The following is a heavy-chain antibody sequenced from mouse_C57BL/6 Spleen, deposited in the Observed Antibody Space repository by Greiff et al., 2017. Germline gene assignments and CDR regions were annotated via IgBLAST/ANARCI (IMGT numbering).Heavy chain of an antibody. CDR2: IYPRSGNT. D-gene: IGHD1-1*01. V-gene: IGHV1-81*01. J-gene: IGHJ1*03. CDR1: GYTFTSYG. Sequence: QVQLKQSGAELARPGASVKLSCKASGYTFTSYGISWVKQRTGQGLEWIGEIYPRSGNTYYNEKFKGKATLTADKSSSTAYMELRSLTSEDSAVYFCARTHGSSVWYFDVWGTGTTVTVSS. CDR3: ARTHGSSVWYFDV.